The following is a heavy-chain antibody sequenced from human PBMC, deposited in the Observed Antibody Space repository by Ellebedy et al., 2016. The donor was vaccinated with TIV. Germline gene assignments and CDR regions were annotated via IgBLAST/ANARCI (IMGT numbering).Heavy chain of an antibody. CDR1: GGTFSSYA. V-gene: IGHV1-69*13. D-gene: IGHD3-22*01. Sequence: AASVKVSCKASGGTFSSYAISWVRQAPGQGLEWMGGIIPIFGTANYAQKFQGRVTITADESTSTAYMELSSLRSEDTAVYYCARGGDHGSGYYYVPGMLYYYYGMDVWGQGTTVTVSS. CDR3: ARGGDHGSGYYYVPGMLYYYYGMDV. CDR2: IIPIFGTA. J-gene: IGHJ6*02.